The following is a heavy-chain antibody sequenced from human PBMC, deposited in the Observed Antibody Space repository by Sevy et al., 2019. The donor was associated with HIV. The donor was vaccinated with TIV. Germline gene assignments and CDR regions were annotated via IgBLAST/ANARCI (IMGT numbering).Heavy chain of an antibody. CDR1: GYTFTGYY. D-gene: IGHD2-2*01. J-gene: IGHJ6*02. Sequence: ASVKVSCKASGYTFTGYYMHWVRQAPGQGLEWMGWISPNSGGTNYAQKFQGRVTMTRDTSISTAYMELSRLRSDDTAVYYCAVPYCSSTSCHYYYYGMDVWGQGTTVTVSS. V-gene: IGHV1-2*02. CDR3: AVPYCSSTSCHYYYYGMDV. CDR2: ISPNSGGT.